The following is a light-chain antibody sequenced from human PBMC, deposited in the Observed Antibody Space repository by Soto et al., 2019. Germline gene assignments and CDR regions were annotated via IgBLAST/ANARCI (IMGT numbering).Light chain of an antibody. J-gene: IGKJ1*01. CDR3: QQYVHWPPGA. CDR2: DTS. Sequence: EIVVTQSPATLSVSPGERVTLSCRASQSVSSSFAWYQQRPGQAPRLLIYDTSTRAAGIAARFSGSGSGTEFTLTISSLQSEDSAVYYWQQYVHWPPGAFGQGTTVEIK. CDR1: QSVSSS. V-gene: IGKV3-15*01.